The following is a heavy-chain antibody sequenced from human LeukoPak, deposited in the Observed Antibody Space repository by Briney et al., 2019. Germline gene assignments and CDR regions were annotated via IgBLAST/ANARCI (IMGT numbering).Heavy chain of an antibody. V-gene: IGHV4-59*01. CDR2: IYCSGST. J-gene: IGHJ4*02. Sequence: SETLSLTCTVSGGSISSYYWSWIRQPPGKGLEWIGYIYCSGSTNYNPSLKSRVAISVDTSKNQFSLKLSSVTAADTAVYYCARVRMVRGVMGFDYWGQGTLVTVSS. CDR1: GGSISSYY. D-gene: IGHD3-10*01. CDR3: ARVRMVRGVMGFDY.